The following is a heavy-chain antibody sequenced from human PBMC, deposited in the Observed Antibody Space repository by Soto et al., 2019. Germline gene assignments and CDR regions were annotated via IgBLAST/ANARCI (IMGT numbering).Heavy chain of an antibody. D-gene: IGHD5-18*01. V-gene: IGHV4-61*08. Sequence: SETLSLTCTVSGGSVSSGDYYWSWIRQPPGKGLEWIGYIYYSGNTNYNPSLKSRVIISVDPSKNLFSLKLTSVTAADTAVYYCARIPVDTSMIYWLDPWGQGTLDNVSS. CDR3: ARIPVDTSMIYWLDP. CDR1: GGSVSSGDYY. CDR2: IYYSGNT. J-gene: IGHJ5*02.